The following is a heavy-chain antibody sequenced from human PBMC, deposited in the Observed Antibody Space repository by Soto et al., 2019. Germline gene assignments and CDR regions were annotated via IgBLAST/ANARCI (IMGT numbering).Heavy chain of an antibody. D-gene: IGHD2-2*01. V-gene: IGHV1-18*01. J-gene: IGHJ4*02. CDR2: ISAYNGNT. Sequence: ASVKVSCKASGYTFGGYGVSWVRQAPGQGLEWMGWISAYNGNTYYAQNLQGRVTMTTDTSTSTAYMELRSLTSDDTAVYYCARDSGIVVVPASDCWGQGTLVTVSS. CDR1: GYTFGGYG. CDR3: ARDSGIVVVPASDC.